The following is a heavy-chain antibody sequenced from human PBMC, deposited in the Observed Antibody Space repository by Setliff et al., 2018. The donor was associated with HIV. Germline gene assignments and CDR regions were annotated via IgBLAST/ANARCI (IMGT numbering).Heavy chain of an antibody. V-gene: IGHV4-59*05. CDR1: GGSISSYY. Sequence: SETLSLTCTVSGGSISSYYWSWIRQPPGKGLEWIGSIYYSGSTYYNPSLKSRVTISVDTSKNQFSLKLSSVTAADTAVYYCARHRFAVEMATITVDYYYYYMDVWGKGTTVTVSS. D-gene: IGHD5-12*01. CDR2: IYYSGST. J-gene: IGHJ6*03. CDR3: ARHRFAVEMATITVDYYYYYMDV.